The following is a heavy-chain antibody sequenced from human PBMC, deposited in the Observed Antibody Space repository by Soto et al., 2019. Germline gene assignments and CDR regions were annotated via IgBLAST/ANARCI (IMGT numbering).Heavy chain of an antibody. V-gene: IGHV1-69*06. CDR2: IIPSFGTA. J-gene: IGHJ6*02. Sequence: QVQLVQSGAAVKKPGSSVKVSCKASGGTFSSYAISWVLQAPGQGLEWMGGIIPSFGTANYAQKFQGRVMLTADKSASTAFIELSSLRSEDTAVYYCARSYYDILTGYSSHYYYGMAFWGQGTTVTVSS. D-gene: IGHD3-9*01. CDR1: GGTFSSYA. CDR3: ARSYYDILTGYSSHYYYGMAF.